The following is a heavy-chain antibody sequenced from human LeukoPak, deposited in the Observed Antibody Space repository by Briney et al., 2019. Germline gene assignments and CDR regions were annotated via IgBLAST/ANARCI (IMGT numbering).Heavy chain of an antibody. CDR1: GFTFGDYA. Sequence: GGSLRLSCIASGFTFGDYAMNWVRQAPGKGLEWVSSISSSSSYIYDADSVKGRFTISRDNAKNSVDLQMSSLRDEDTAVYYCARDLPPGSTGWYLGYWGQGTLVTVSS. CDR2: ISSSSSYI. D-gene: IGHD6-19*01. J-gene: IGHJ4*02. CDR3: ARDLPPGSTGWYLGY. V-gene: IGHV3-21*01.